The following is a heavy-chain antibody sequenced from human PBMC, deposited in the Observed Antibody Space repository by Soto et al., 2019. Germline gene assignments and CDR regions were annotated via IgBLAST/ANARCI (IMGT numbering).Heavy chain of an antibody. Sequence: EVQLVESEGGLVKPGGSLRLSCAASGFTFRSYSMNWVRQAPGKGLEWVSSLSSSSSYIYYADSVKGRFTISRDNAKTSLYLQMNSLRAEDTAVYYCARGRIAVASDSSFDYWGQGTRVTVSS. CDR1: GFTFRSYS. V-gene: IGHV3-21*02. J-gene: IGHJ4*02. D-gene: IGHD6-13*01. CDR2: LSSSSSYI. CDR3: ARGRIAVASDSSFDY.